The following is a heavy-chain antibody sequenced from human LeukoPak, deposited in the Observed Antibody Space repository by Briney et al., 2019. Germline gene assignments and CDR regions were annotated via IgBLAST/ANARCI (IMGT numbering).Heavy chain of an antibody. V-gene: IGHV1-69*04. CDR1: GGTFSSYA. D-gene: IGHD5-24*01. CDR2: IIPILGIA. J-gene: IGHJ5*02. CDR3: AREGRWLQHP. Sequence: SVTVSCKASGGTFSSYAISWVRQAPGQGLEWMGRIIPILGIANYAQKFQGRVTITADKSTSTAYMELSSLRSEDTAVYYCAREGRWLQHPWGQGTLVTVSS.